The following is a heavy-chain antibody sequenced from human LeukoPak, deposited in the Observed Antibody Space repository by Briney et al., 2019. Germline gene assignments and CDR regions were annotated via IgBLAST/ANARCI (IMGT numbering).Heavy chain of an antibody. Sequence: SETLSLTCTVSGGSIGSGDYYWSWIRQPPGKGLEWIEYIYYSGSTYYNPSLKSRVTISVDTSKIHFSLKLSSVTAADTALYYCASSRRYYYGSSGYYAFDIWGQGTMVTVSS. CDR1: GGSIGSGDYY. V-gene: IGHV4-30-4*08. CDR2: IYYSGST. CDR3: ASSRRYYYGSSGYYAFDI. J-gene: IGHJ3*02. D-gene: IGHD3-22*01.